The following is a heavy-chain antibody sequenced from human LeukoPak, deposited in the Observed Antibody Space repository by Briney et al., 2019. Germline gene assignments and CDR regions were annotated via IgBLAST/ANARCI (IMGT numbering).Heavy chain of an antibody. CDR1: GGSISSGGYY. J-gene: IGHJ4*02. V-gene: IGHV4-30-2*01. CDR3: ARGPTYDYVWGSYRYTPWNFDY. Sequence: NPSQTLSLTCTVSGGSISSGGYYWSWIRQPPGKGLEWIGEINHSGSTNYNPSLKSRVTISVDTSKDQFSLKLSSVTAADTAVYYCARGPTYDYVWGSYRYTPWNFDYWGQGTLVTVSS. D-gene: IGHD3-16*02. CDR2: INHSGST.